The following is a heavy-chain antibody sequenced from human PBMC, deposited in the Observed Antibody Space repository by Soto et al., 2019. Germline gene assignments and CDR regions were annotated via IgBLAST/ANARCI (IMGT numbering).Heavy chain of an antibody. J-gene: IGHJ6*02. V-gene: IGHV3-48*02. D-gene: IGHD3-22*01. CDR2: ITTTSSTM. CDR1: GSIFSDYS. CDR3: ARDSSGRHYDGMDV. Sequence: GSLLLAGPPSGSIFSDYSMNWVRQDAGKGLEWISYITTTSSTMYYADSVKGRFTISRDNAKNSLYLQMNSLRDEDTAVYYCARDSSGRHYDGMDVWGQGTKVTVYS.